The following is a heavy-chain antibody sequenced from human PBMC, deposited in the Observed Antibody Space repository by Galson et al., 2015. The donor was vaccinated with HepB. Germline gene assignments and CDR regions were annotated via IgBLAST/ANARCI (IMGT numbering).Heavy chain of an antibody. V-gene: IGHV3-49*03. CDR2: IRSKAYGGTT. CDR3: TRDSLVDWLPQIDY. CDR1: GFTFGDYA. J-gene: IGHJ4*02. Sequence: SLRLSCAASGFTFGDYAMSWFRQAPGKGLEWVGFIRSKAYGGTTEYAASVKGGFTISRDDSKSIAYLQMNSLKTEDTAVYYCTRDSLVDWLPQIDYWGQGTLSPSPQ. D-gene: IGHD3/OR15-3a*01.